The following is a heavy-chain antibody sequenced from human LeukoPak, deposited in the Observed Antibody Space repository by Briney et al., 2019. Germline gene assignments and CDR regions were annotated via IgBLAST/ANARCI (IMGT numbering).Heavy chain of an antibody. CDR2: ISGSGGST. Sequence: GGSLRLSCAASGFTFSSYAMSWVRQAPGKELEWVSAISGSGGSTYYADSVKGRFTISRDNSKNTLYLQMNSLRAEDTAVYYCARDGYSGYDIYWGQGTLVTVSS. D-gene: IGHD5-12*01. J-gene: IGHJ4*02. V-gene: IGHV3-23*01. CDR1: GFTFSSYA. CDR3: ARDGYSGYDIY.